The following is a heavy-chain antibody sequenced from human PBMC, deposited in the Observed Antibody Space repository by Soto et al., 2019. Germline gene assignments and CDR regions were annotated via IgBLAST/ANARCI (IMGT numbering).Heavy chain of an antibody. CDR2: IYPGDSET. J-gene: IGHJ5*02. Sequence: GESLKISCKGSGYSFSNYWIGWVRQMPGKGLEWMGIIYPGDSETRYSPSFQGQVTISADKSINTAYLQWRSLKASDTAMYYCARHRLSGSISNCFDPWGQGTLVAASS. D-gene: IGHD5-12*01. CDR3: ARHRLSGSISNCFDP. CDR1: GYSFSNYW. V-gene: IGHV5-51*01.